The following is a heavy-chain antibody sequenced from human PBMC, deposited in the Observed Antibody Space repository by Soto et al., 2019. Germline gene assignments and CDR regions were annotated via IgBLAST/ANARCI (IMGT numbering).Heavy chain of an antibody. CDR1: GFTFSSYG. CDR2: ISYDGSNK. J-gene: IGHJ6*02. V-gene: IGHV3-30*18. Sequence: GGSLRLSCAASGFTFSSYGMHWVRQAPGKGLEWVAVISYDGSNKYYADSVKGRFTISRDNSKNTLYLQMKSLRAEDRAVYYCAKLLTWEYCSSTGSYRVKYYYGMDVWGQGTTVTVSS. CDR3: AKLLTWEYCSSTGSYRVKYYYGMDV. D-gene: IGHD2-2*01.